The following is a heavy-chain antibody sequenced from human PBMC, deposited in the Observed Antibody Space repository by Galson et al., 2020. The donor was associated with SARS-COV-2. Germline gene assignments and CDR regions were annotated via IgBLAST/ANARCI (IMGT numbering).Heavy chain of an antibody. CDR2: KRGNPHDQ. J-gene: IGHJ2*01. CDR1: GFIFGGYP. V-gene: IGHV3-23*01. D-gene: IGHD2-8*02. Sequence: GGSLKLSCDGSGFIFGGYPMNWVRQAPGKGLEWVPGKRGNPHDQYYAHYVKGRFTISRDNSKNTVFLQMNSLRVEDTAIYYCSKTVVNGRPHWYSDLWGRGTLVTVSS. CDR3: SKTVVNGRPHWYSDL.